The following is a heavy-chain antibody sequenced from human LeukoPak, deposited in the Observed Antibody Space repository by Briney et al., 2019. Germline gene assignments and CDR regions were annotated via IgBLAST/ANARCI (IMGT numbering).Heavy chain of an antibody. CDR2: ISSSSSYI. V-gene: IGHV3-21*01. Sequence: PGGSLGLSCAASGFTFSSYSMNWVRQAPGKGLEWVSSISSSSSYIYYADSVKGRFTISRDNAKNSLYLQMNSLRAEDTAVYYCARDQLGVANYWGQGTLVTVSS. CDR3: ARDQLGVANY. CDR1: GFTFSSYS. D-gene: IGHD2-8*01. J-gene: IGHJ4*02.